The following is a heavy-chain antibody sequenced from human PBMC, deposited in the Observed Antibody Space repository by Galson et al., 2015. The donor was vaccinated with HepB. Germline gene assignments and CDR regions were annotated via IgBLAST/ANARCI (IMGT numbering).Heavy chain of an antibody. CDR2: ISSSSSTI. CDR3: ARGYYDYVWGSYRYNWFDP. V-gene: IGHV3-48*02. J-gene: IGHJ5*02. D-gene: IGHD3-16*02. Sequence: LRLSCAASGFTFSSYSMNWVRQAPGKGLEWVSYISSSSSTIYYADSVKGRFTISRDNAKNSLYLQMNSLRDEDTAVYYCARGYYDYVWGSYRYNWFDPWGQGTLVTVSS. CDR1: GFTFSSYS.